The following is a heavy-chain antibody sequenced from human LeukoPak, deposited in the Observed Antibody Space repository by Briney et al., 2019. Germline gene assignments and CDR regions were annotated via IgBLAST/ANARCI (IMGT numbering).Heavy chain of an antibody. CDR1: GGTFRSYA. CDR3: ARAVATIRGTHMPFDY. CDR2: IIPILGIA. Sequence: AASVKVSCKASGGTFRSYAITWVRQAPGKGLEWMGRIIPILGIANYAQKFQGRVTITTDKSTSTAYMELSSLRSEDTAVYYCARAVATIRGTHMPFDYWGQGTLVTVSS. J-gene: IGHJ4*02. D-gene: IGHD5-12*01. V-gene: IGHV1-69*04.